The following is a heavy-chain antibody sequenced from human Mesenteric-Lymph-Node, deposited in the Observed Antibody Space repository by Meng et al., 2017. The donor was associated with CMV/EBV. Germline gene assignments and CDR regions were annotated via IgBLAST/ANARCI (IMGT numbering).Heavy chain of an antibody. D-gene: IGHD4-17*01. Sequence: GGSLRLSCAASGFTFDDYGMSWVRQAPGKGLEWVSGINWNGGSTGYADSVKGRFTISRDNAKNSLYLQMNSLRAEDTALYYCARASVWDYGDYEEGYYFDYWGQGTLVTVSS. V-gene: IGHV3-20*04. CDR1: GFTFDDYG. CDR2: INWNGGST. J-gene: IGHJ4*02. CDR3: ARASVWDYGDYEEGYYFDY.